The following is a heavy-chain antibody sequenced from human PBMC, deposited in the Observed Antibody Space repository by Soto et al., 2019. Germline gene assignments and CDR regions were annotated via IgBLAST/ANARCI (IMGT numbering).Heavy chain of an antibody. CDR1: GFTFDQHA. CDR2: ISWNNGNI. D-gene: IGHD1-26*01. Sequence: EVQLVESGGGLAQPGRSLRLSCAASGFTFDQHAMHWVRQAPGKGLEWVSGISWNNGNIGYAASVKGRFTISRDNDKNSLYLQMERLRTEDTALYYCAKDILLGNSGSYPDAFDVWGQGTMVTVSS. J-gene: IGHJ3*01. V-gene: IGHV3-9*01. CDR3: AKDILLGNSGSYPDAFDV.